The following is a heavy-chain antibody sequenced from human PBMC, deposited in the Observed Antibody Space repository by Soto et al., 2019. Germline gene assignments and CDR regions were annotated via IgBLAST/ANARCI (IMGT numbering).Heavy chain of an antibody. CDR3: ARGPLVVLNYFES. Sequence: QVQLVQSGTEVKKPGSSVKVSCKASGGTFRNYPINWVRQAPGQGLEWMGSIFPLTDIPDYAQNFQARLTISADKSTSTAYMDLSILTSDDTAMYFCARGPLVVLNYFESWGQGTLVTVSS. CDR1: GGTFRNYP. J-gene: IGHJ4*02. V-gene: IGHV1-69*02. CDR2: IFPLTDIP.